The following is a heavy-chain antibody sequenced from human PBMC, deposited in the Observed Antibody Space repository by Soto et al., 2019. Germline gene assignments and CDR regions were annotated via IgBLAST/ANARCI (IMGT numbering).Heavy chain of an antibody. CDR3: ASVYYYDSSGYWAFDI. Sequence: PSETLSLTCTVSGGSMSSSSYYWGWIRQPPGKGLEWIGSIYYSGSTYYNPSLKSRVTISVDTSKNQFSLKLSSVTAADTAVYYCASVYYYDSSGYWAFDIWGQGTMVTVSS. CDR1: GGSMSSSSYY. CDR2: IYYSGST. J-gene: IGHJ3*02. D-gene: IGHD3-22*01. V-gene: IGHV4-39*01.